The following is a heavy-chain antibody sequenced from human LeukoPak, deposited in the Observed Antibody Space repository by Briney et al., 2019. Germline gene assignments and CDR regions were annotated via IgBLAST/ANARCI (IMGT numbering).Heavy chain of an antibody. J-gene: IGHJ4*02. CDR1: GGTFSSYA. V-gene: IGHV1-69*05. Sequence: SVKVSCKASGGTFSSYAISWVRQAPGQGLEWMGGIIPIFGTANYAQKFQGRVTMTRDTSTSTVYMKLSSLRSEDTAVYYCARSLDYWGQGTLVTVSS. CDR2: IIPIFGTA. CDR3: ARSLDY.